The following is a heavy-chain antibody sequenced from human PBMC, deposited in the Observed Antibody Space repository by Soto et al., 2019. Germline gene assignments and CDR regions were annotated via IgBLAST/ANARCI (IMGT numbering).Heavy chain of an antibody. CDR1: GGSISSYY. Sequence: SETLSLTCTVSGGSISSYYWSWIRQPAGKGLEWIGRIYTSGSTNYNPSLKSRVTMSVDTSKNQFSLKLSSVTAADTAVYYCAGGGYSSSSWFDFDYWGQGTLVTVYS. D-gene: IGHD6-6*01. V-gene: IGHV4-4*07. J-gene: IGHJ4*02. CDR3: AGGGYSSSSWFDFDY. CDR2: IYTSGST.